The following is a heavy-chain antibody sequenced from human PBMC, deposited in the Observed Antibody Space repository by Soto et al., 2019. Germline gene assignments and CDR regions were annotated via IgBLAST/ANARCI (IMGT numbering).Heavy chain of an antibody. CDR2: IYHSGST. CDR1: GGSISSSNW. J-gene: IGHJ4*02. D-gene: IGHD2-15*01. CDR3: AVKVVASTPGFDS. V-gene: IGHV4-4*02. Sequence: SETLARTFAVSGGSISSSNWWSWVRQPPGKGLEWIGEIYHSGSTNYNPSLKSRVTISVDKSNNQFSLKLSSVTAADTAVYYCAVKVVASTPGFDSWGQGTLVTVSS.